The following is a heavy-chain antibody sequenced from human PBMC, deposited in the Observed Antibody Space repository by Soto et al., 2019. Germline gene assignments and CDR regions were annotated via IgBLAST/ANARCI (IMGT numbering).Heavy chain of an antibody. V-gene: IGHV1-69*12. CDR1: GGTFSSYA. Sequence: QVQLVQSGAEVKKPGSSVKVSCKASGGTFSSYAISWVRQAPGQGLEWMGGIIPIFGTANYAQKFQGRVTITADESTSAAYVELSSLRSEDTAVYYCEREVVVAATGWFDPWGQGTLVTVSS. J-gene: IGHJ5*02. D-gene: IGHD2-15*01. CDR2: IIPIFGTA. CDR3: EREVVVAATGWFDP.